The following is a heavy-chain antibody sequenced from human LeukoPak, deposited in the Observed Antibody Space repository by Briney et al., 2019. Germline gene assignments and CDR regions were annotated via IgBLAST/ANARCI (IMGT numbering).Heavy chain of an antibody. Sequence: PGGSLRLSCVASGLTVNSNYMSWVRQAPGKGLEWVSAIYSGGATYYADSVKGRFTVSRDDSKNTLYLQMYRLRAEDTAMYYCVSQKWLYAFDIWGQGTMVTVPS. CDR3: VSQKWLYAFDI. J-gene: IGHJ3*02. V-gene: IGHV3-53*01. CDR1: GLTVNSNY. CDR2: IYSGGAT. D-gene: IGHD5-24*01.